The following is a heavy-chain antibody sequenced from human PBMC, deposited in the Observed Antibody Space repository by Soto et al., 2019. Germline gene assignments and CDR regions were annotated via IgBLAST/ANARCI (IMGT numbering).Heavy chain of an antibody. Sequence: ASVKVSCKASGYTFTSYDINWLRQATGQGLEWMGWMNPNSGNTGYAQKFQGRVTMTRNTSISTAYMELSSLRSEDTAVYYCARWGPGGCSSTSCYSDYYYYGMDVWGQGTTVTVSS. CDR3: ARWGPGGCSSTSCYSDYYYYGMDV. J-gene: IGHJ6*02. D-gene: IGHD2-2*01. CDR1: GYTFTSYD. CDR2: MNPNSGNT. V-gene: IGHV1-8*01.